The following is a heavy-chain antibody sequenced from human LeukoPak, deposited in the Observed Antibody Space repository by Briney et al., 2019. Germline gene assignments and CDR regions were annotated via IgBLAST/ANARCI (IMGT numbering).Heavy chain of an antibody. J-gene: IGHJ4*02. CDR1: GGSISSYY. D-gene: IGHD6-13*01. Sequence: PSETLSLTCTVSGGSISSYYWTWMRQSPGKGLEWIGYIYYSGSTKYNPSLKSRVTISIDTSKNQFSLKLSSVTAADTAVYYCARDLAAVGHLDYWGQGTLVTVTS. V-gene: IGHV4-59*01. CDR2: IYYSGST. CDR3: ARDLAAVGHLDY.